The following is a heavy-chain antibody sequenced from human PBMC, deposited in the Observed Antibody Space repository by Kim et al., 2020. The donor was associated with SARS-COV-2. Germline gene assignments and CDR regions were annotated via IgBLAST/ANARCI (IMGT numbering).Heavy chain of an antibody. J-gene: IGHJ6*02. V-gene: IGHV1-69*04. CDR3: ARDSGYDILTGYRSHYYCYGMDV. D-gene: IGHD3-9*01. CDR2: IIPILGIA. Sequence: SVKVSCKASGGTFSSYAISWVRQAPGQGLEWMGRIIPILGIANYAQKFQGRVTITADKSTSTAYMELSSLRSEDTAVYYCARDSGYDILTGYRSHYYCYGMDVWGQGTTVTVSS. CDR1: GGTFSSYA.